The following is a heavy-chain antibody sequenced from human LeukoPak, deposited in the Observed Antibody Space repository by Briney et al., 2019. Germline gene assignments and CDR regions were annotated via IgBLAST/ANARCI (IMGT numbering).Heavy chain of an antibody. CDR3: ARSKGPYCSSTSCYGWFDP. Sequence: SETLSLTCAVYGGSFSGYYWSWIRQPPGKGLEWIGEINHSGSTNYNPSLKSRVTISVDTSENQFSLKLSSVTAADTAVYYCARSKGPYCSSTSCYGWFDPWGQGTLVTVSS. D-gene: IGHD2-2*01. CDR1: GGSFSGYY. CDR2: INHSGST. V-gene: IGHV4-34*01. J-gene: IGHJ5*02.